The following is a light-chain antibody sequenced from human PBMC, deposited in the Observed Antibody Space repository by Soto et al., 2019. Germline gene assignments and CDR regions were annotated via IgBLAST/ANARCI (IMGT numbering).Light chain of an antibody. CDR3: QQYGSSGT. V-gene: IGKV3-20*01. CDR2: GAS. CDR1: QSVSSNY. Sequence: EIVLTQSPGTLSLSPGERATLSCRASQSVSSNYLAWYQQKPGQAPRLLIYGASTRASGIPERFSGSGSGTDFTLTISRLEPEDFAVYYCQQYGSSGTFGQGTKVDI. J-gene: IGKJ1*01.